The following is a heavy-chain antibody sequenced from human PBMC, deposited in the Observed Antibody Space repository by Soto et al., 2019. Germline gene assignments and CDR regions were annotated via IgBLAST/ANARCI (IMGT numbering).Heavy chain of an antibody. CDR3: AREAVPAAADYYMDV. J-gene: IGHJ6*03. CDR2: IYYSGST. Sequence: SQTLSLTCTVSGGSISSYYWSWIRQPPGKGLEWIGYIYYSGSTNYNPSLKSRVTISVDTSKNQFSLKLSSVTAADTAVYYCAREAVPAAADYYMDVWGKGTTVTVSS. D-gene: IGHD2-2*01. CDR1: GGSISSYY. V-gene: IGHV4-59*01.